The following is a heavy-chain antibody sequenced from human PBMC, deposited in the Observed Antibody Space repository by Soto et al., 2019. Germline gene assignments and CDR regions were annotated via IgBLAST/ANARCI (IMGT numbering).Heavy chain of an antibody. D-gene: IGHD6-13*01. J-gene: IGHJ4*02. CDR3: ARVSPVSVYRSSWFYYFDY. CDR2: IIPIFGTA. CDR1: GGTFSSYA. Sequence: SVKVSCKASGGTFSSYAISWVRQAPGQGLEWMGGIIPIFGTANYAQKFQGRVTITADESTSTAYMELSSLRSEDTAVYYCARVSPVSVYRSSWFYYFDYWGQGTLVTVSS. V-gene: IGHV1-69*13.